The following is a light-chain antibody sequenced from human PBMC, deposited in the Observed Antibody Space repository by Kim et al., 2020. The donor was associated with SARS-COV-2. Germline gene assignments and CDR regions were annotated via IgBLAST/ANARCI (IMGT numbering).Light chain of an antibody. J-gene: IGLJ2*01. V-gene: IGLV3-1*01. CDR1: KVGDKY. Sequence: SYELTQQPSESVSPGQTASITCSGDKVGDKYACWYQQKPGQSPVLVIYQDSKRPSGIPERFSGSNSGNTATLNISGTQAMDEADYYCQAWDSSTVVFGGG. CDR2: QDS. CDR3: QAWDSSTVV.